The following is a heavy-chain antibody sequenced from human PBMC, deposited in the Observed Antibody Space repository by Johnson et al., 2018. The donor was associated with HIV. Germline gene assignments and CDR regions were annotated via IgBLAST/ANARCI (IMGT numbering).Heavy chain of an antibody. V-gene: IGHV3-53*01. Sequence: EVQLVESGGGLIQRGGSLRLSCAASGFTVSSNYMSWVRQAPGKGLEWVSVIYSGGSIYYADFVKGRSTISRDNSNNTLYLQMNSLRAEDTAVYYCAKTDPTVTQEPFDIWGQGTMVTVSS. CDR2: IYSGGSI. D-gene: IGHD4-17*01. CDR3: AKTDPTVTQEPFDI. J-gene: IGHJ3*02. CDR1: GFTVSSNY.